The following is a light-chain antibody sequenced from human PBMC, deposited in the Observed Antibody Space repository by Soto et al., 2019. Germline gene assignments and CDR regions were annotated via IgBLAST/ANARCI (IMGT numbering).Light chain of an antibody. CDR3: SSYTSSGALV. J-gene: IGLJ2*01. CDR2: DVS. CDR1: SSDVGGYNY. Sequence: QSALTQPASVSGSPGQSITISCTGTSSDVGGYNYVSWYQQHPGKAPKLMIYDVSNRPSGVSYRFSGSKSGNTASLTISGLLAEDDSDYYCSSYTSSGALVFGGGTKLTVL. V-gene: IGLV2-14*03.